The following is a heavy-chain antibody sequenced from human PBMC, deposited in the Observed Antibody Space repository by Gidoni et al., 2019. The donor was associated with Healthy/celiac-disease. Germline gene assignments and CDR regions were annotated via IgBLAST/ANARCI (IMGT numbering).Heavy chain of an antibody. CDR3: ARDPGPYGDYATYFDY. D-gene: IGHD4-17*01. J-gene: IGHJ4*02. Sequence: EVKLVESGGGVVQPGGSLRLSCAASGFPFSSYWRPWVRQDPGKGLVVVSRIKSDGSSTSYADSVKGRFTISRDNAKNTLYLQMNSLRAEDTSVYYCARDPGPYGDYATYFDYWGQGTLVTVSS. CDR1: GFPFSSYW. V-gene: IGHV3-74*01. CDR2: IKSDGSST.